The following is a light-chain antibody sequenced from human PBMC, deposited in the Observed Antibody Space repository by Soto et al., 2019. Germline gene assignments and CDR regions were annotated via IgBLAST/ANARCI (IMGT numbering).Light chain of an antibody. CDR2: DVT. Sequence: QSALTQPRSVSGSPGQSVTISCTGTSNDVGDYVSWYQQHPGKAPKVMIYDVTKRPSGVPDRFSGPKSGNTASLTVSGLQAEDEADYYCCSHAGSSTYVFGTGTKLTVL. CDR3: CSHAGSSTYV. V-gene: IGLV2-11*01. CDR1: SNDVGDY. J-gene: IGLJ1*01.